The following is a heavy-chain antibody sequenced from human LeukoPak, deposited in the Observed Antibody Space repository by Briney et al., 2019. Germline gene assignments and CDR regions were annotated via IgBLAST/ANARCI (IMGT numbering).Heavy chain of an antibody. Sequence: PGGSLRLSCTDPGFSFSGHWMHWARKLPGKGLVWVSRISPTGSTTSYADSVKGRFTVSRDNAKNTLYLQVNNLRAEDTAVYYCARGPNSNWSGLYFWGQGTLLTVSS. D-gene: IGHD6-6*01. CDR1: GFSFSGHW. V-gene: IGHV3-74*01. CDR3: ARGPNSNWSGLYF. J-gene: IGHJ4*02. CDR2: ISPTGSTT.